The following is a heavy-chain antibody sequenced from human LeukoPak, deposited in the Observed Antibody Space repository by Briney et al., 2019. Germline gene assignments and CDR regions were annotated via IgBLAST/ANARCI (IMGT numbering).Heavy chain of an antibody. CDR3: IVFGDSNH. CDR2: IHTSGDT. Sequence: GGSLRLSCAASGLTGSHNYVSWVRQAPGEGLEWVSAIHTSGDTCYADSVKGRFTISRDTSKNTLYLQINSLRVEDTAVYYCIVFGDSNHWGRGTLVTVSS. V-gene: IGHV3-53*01. J-gene: IGHJ5*02. D-gene: IGHD4-17*01. CDR1: GLTGSHNY.